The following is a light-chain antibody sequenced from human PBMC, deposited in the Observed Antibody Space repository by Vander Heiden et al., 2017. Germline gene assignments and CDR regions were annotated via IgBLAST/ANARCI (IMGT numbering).Light chain of an antibody. CDR2: DCS. CDR3: CSYAGSYTWV. V-gene: IGLV2-11*01. J-gene: IGLJ3*02. Sequence: QSALTQPRSVSGSPGQPVTLACTGPRSDVGCSNYVSWSQQHPGKAPKLVIYDCSNGPSGVPGRFSGSKSGNTASLTISGRQAEDEADYYCCSYAGSYTWVFGGGTKLTVL. CDR1: RSDVGCSNY.